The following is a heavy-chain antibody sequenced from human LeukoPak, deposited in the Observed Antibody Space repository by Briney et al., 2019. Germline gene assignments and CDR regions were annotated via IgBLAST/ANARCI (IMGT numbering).Heavy chain of an antibody. CDR1: GGSFSGYY. D-gene: IGHD3-22*01. Sequence: SETLSLTCAVYGGSFSGYYWSWIRQPPGKGLEWIGEINHSGSTNYNPSLKSRVTISVDMSKNQFSLKLSSVTAADTAVYYCARAGTYSSGPSDYWGQGTLVTVSS. CDR2: INHSGST. J-gene: IGHJ4*02. V-gene: IGHV4-34*01. CDR3: ARAGTYSSGPSDY.